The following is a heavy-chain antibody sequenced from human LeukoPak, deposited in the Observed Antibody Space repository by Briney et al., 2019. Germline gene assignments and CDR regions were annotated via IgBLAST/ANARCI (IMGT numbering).Heavy chain of an antibody. V-gene: IGHV1-8*01. CDR2: MNPNSGNL. D-gene: IGHD3-10*01. CDR3: ARGSVPYGSHYYYYMDV. CDR1: GGTFSSYT. J-gene: IGHJ6*03. Sequence: ASVKVSCKASGGTFSSYTINWVRQATGQGLEWMGWMNPNSGNLGYAQKFQGRVTMTVNTSVTTAYVELSSLRSEDTAVYYCARGSVPYGSHYYYYMDVWGKGTTVTVSS.